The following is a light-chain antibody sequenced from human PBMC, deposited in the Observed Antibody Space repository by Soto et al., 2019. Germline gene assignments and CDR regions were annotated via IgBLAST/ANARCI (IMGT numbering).Light chain of an antibody. CDR3: NSFTTSSTYV. V-gene: IGLV2-18*02. CDR2: EVN. Sequence: QSVLTQPASVSGSPGQSITISCTGTSSDIGSYNRVSWYQQPPGTAPKLIIYEVNNRPSGVPDRFSGSKSGNTASLTISGLQAEDGAGYYCNSFTTSSTYVFGTGTKVTVL. J-gene: IGLJ1*01. CDR1: SSDIGSYNR.